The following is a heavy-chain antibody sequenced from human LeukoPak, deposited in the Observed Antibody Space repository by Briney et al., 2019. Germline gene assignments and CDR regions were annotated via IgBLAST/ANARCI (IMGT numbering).Heavy chain of an antibody. Sequence: PSETLSLTCSVSGASMSSGRYYWGWVRQPPPKGLEWIASITYSGSTYYNPSLKSRVTISVDTSKNQFSLRLTSVTAADTAVYYCVRLPLVRSWADFDYWGQGTLVTVSS. CDR1: GASMSSGRYY. V-gene: IGHV4-39*01. CDR2: ITYSGST. CDR3: VRLPLVRSWADFDY. J-gene: IGHJ4*02. D-gene: IGHD3-16*01.